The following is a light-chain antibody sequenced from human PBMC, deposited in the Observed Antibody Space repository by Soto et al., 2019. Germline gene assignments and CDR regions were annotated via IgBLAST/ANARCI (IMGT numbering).Light chain of an antibody. V-gene: IGKV1-5*01. Sequence: DIQMTRSPSTLSASVGDRVTITCRASQSISSWLAWYQQKPGKAPKLLIYDASSLESGVPSRFSGSGSGIEFTLTISSLQPDDFATYYCQQYNSYWTFGQGTKVEIK. J-gene: IGKJ1*01. CDR3: QQYNSYWT. CDR2: DAS. CDR1: QSISSW.